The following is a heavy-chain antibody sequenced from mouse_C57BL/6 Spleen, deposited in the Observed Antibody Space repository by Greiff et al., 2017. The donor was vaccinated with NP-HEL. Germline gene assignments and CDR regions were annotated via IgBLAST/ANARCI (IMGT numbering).Heavy chain of an antibody. CDR2: IYPSDSET. V-gene: IGHV1-61*01. CDR3: ATIYDGYYDY. Sequence: VQLQQPGAELVRPGSSVKLSCKASGYTFTSYWMDWVKQRPGQGLEWIGNIYPSDSETHYNQKFKDKATLTVDKSSSTAYMQLSSLTSEDSAVYYCATIYDGYYDYWGQGTTLTVSS. J-gene: IGHJ2*01. CDR1: GYTFTSYW. D-gene: IGHD2-3*01.